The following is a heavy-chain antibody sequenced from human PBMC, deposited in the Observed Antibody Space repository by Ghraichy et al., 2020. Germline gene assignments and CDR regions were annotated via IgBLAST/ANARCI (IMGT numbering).Heavy chain of an antibody. Sequence: GGSLRLSCAASGFTFSSYWMSWVRQAPGKGLEWVAKIKQDGSEKYYVDSVKGRFTISRDNAKNSLYLQMNSLRAEATAVYYCARGPIYCSGGSCYYYGMDVWGQGTTVTVSS. CDR2: IKQDGSEK. J-gene: IGHJ6*02. CDR1: GFTFSSYW. D-gene: IGHD2-15*01. CDR3: ARGPIYCSGGSCYYYGMDV. V-gene: IGHV3-7*01.